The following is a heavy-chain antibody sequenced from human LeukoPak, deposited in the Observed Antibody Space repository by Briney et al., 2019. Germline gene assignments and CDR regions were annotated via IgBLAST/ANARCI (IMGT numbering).Heavy chain of an antibody. J-gene: IGHJ5*01. CDR1: GASLTSSIRY. CDR3: SSDANRVTWFYS. CDR2: FSYGGDT. Sequence: MTSETLSLTCTVSGASLTSSIRYWGWIRQPPGRGLEWIGSFSYGGDTYYNPSLKSRATITIDASQNQSSLRLSSVTAADTARYFCSSDANRVTWFYSWGQGTLVTVSS. V-gene: IGHV4-39*01.